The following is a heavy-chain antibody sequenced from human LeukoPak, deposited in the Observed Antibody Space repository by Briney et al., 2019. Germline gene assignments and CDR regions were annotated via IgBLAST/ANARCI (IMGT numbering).Heavy chain of an antibody. D-gene: IGHD2-2*01. CDR3: ARRLGYCSSTSCHGLGSDY. Sequence: SETLSLTCTVSGGSISSSAYYWGWIRQPPGKGLEWIGSRYSGSAYYNPSLKSRVTISVDTSKNQFSLKLSSVTAADTAVYYCARRLGYCSSTSCHGLGSDYWGQGTLVTVSS. CDR1: GGSISSSAYY. CDR2: RYSGSA. J-gene: IGHJ4*02. V-gene: IGHV4-39*07.